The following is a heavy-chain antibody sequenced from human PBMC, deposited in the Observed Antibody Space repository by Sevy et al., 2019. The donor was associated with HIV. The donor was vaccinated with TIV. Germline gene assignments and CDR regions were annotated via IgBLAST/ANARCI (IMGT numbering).Heavy chain of an antibody. D-gene: IGHD3-16*01. Sequence: ASVKVSCKASGYTFTTYGISWVRQAPGQGLEWMGWISAYNGNTNYAQKFQGRVTMTTETSTSTAYMELRSLRSDDTAVYYCVVYYDYIWAGWFDPWGQGTLVTVSS. CDR3: VVYYDYIWAGWFDP. CDR2: ISAYNGNT. CDR1: GYTFTTYG. V-gene: IGHV1-18*01. J-gene: IGHJ5*02.